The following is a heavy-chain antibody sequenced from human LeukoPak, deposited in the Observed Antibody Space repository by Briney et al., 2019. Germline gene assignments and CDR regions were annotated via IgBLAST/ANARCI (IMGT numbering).Heavy chain of an antibody. V-gene: IGHV3-21*01. CDR2: ISSSSSYI. CDR3: ARAGYYDILTGYYLNMDV. CDR1: GFTFSSYS. J-gene: IGHJ6*03. D-gene: IGHD3-9*01. Sequence: PGGSLRLSCAASGFTFSSYSMNWVRQAPGKGLEWVSSISSSSSYIYYADSVKGRFTISRDNAKNSLYLQRNSLRAEDTAVYYCARAGYYDILTGYYLNMDVWGKGTTVTVSS.